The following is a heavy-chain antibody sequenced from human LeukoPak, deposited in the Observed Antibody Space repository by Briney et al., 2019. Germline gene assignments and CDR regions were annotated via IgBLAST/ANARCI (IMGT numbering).Heavy chain of an antibody. Sequence: SESLSLTCTVSGGSISGDYWSWIRQSLQGLEWIGYIYFSGSTNYNPSLKSRVTISVDTSKNQFSLKLSSVTAADTAVYYCARYPMTYCSSSSCTDYWGQGTLVTVSS. D-gene: IGHD2-2*01. J-gene: IGHJ4*02. CDR1: GGSISGDY. CDR3: ARYPMTYCSSSSCTDY. V-gene: IGHV4-59*08. CDR2: IYFSGST.